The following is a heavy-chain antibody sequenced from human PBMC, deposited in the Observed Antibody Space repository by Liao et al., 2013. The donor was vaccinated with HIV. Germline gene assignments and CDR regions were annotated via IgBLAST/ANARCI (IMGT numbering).Heavy chain of an antibody. V-gene: IGHV4-61*01. CDR1: GDSISSSSYY. Sequence: QVQLQESGPGLVKPSQTLSLTCTVSGDSISSSSYYWSWIRHPPGKGLEWIGYIYYTENTNYNPSLKSRVTISVDTSKNQFSLKLSSVTAADTAVYYCARARGHIVLVPAAQPWDYYYMDVWGKGTTVTVSS. D-gene: IGHD2-2*01. J-gene: IGHJ6*03. CDR2: IYYTENT. CDR3: ARARGHIVLVPAAQPWDYYYMDV.